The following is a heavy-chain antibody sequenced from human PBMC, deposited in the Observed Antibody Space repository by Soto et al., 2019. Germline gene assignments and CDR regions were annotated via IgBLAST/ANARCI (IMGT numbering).Heavy chain of an antibody. CDR1: GGSISSSSYY. Sequence: SETLSLTCTVSGGSISSSSYYWGWIRQPPGKGLEWIGEINHSGSTNYNPSLKSRVTISVDTSNNHFSLKLSSVTAADTAVYYCARGLSPYYYVSTFDPWGQGTLVTVSS. CDR2: INHSGST. CDR3: ARGLSPYYYVSTFDP. J-gene: IGHJ5*02. D-gene: IGHD3-10*01. V-gene: IGHV4-39*02.